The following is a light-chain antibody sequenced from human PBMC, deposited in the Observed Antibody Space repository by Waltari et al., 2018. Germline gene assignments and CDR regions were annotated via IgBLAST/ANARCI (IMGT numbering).Light chain of an antibody. Sequence: EIVLTQSPGTLSLTPGERVTLSCRASETIHNAYLAWYQQTPGQAPRLLIFGTSTRATGIPARFSGRGSATDFTLTISRLEPEDFALYHCHYSGPSMWTFGQGTRVEIK. V-gene: IGKV3-20*01. CDR1: ETIHNAY. J-gene: IGKJ1*01. CDR3: HYSGPSMWT. CDR2: GTS.